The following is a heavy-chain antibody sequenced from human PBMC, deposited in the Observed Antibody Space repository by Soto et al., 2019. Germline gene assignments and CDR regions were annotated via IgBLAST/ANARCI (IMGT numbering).Heavy chain of an antibody. CDR2: IWYDGTNK. V-gene: IGHV3-33*01. J-gene: IGHJ6*02. CDR3: ARATAGLVGRPGAMDV. Sequence: GGSLRLSGAASGFTFSSYGMHGVRQAPGKGLEWVTAIWYDGTNKYFAESVRGRFTISRDSSNNILFLQMNSLRVDDSAVYYCARATAGLVGRPGAMDVWGQGTTVTVSS. CDR1: GFTFSSYG. D-gene: IGHD1-26*01.